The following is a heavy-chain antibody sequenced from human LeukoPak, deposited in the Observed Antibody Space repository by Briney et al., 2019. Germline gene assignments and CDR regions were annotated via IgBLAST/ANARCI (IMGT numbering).Heavy chain of an antibody. J-gene: IGHJ4*02. V-gene: IGHV3-21*01. CDR2: ISSSSSYI. CDR1: GFTFSSYS. CDR3: AVFVDLVSTLDY. Sequence: GGSLRLSCAASGFTFSSYSMNWVRQAPGKGLEWVSSISSSSSYIYYADSVKGRFTISRDNAKNSLYLQMNSLRAEDTAVYYCAVFVDLVSTLDYWGQGTLVTVSP. D-gene: IGHD5/OR15-5a*01.